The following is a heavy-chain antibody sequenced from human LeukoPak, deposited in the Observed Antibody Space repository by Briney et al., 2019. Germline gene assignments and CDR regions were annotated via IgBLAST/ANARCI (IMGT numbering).Heavy chain of an antibody. D-gene: IGHD3-10*01. CDR2: ISSSSSTI. CDR3: ARNKTMVRGVIFDY. J-gene: IGHJ4*02. Sequence: PGGSLRLSCAASGFTFSSYSMNWVRQAPGKGLEWVSYISSSSSTIYYADSVKGRFTISRDNAKNSLYLQMNSLRAEDTAVYYCARNKTMVRGVIFDYWGQEPLVTFSS. CDR1: GFTFSSYS. V-gene: IGHV3-48*04.